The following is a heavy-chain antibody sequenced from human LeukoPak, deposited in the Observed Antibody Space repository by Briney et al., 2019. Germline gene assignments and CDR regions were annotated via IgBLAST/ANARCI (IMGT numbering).Heavy chain of an antibody. V-gene: IGHV3-23*01. CDR1: GFTFSSYA. CDR3: AKATRELRASGTFFFDY. Sequence: GGSLRLSCAASGFTFSSYAMTWVRQAPGKGLEWVSGLSGSGVSTYYADSVKGRFTISRDNSKSTLYLQMNSLRAEDTAVYYCAKATRELRASGTFFFDYWGQGTLVTVSS. D-gene: IGHD1-26*01. J-gene: IGHJ4*02. CDR2: LSGSGVST.